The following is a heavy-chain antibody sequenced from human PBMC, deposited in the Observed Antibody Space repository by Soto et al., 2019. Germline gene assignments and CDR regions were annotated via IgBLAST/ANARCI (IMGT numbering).Heavy chain of an antibody. Sequence: SETLSLTCTVSGGSISSYYWSWIQQPPGKGLEWIGYIYYSGSTNDNPSLKSRVTISVDTSKTQFSLKLRSVTAADTAVYYCARLPYSSSSGYYYYYGMDVWGQGTTVTVSS. CDR3: ARLPYSSSSGYYYYYGMDV. CDR2: IYYSGST. J-gene: IGHJ6*02. V-gene: IGHV4-59*08. CDR1: GGSISSYY. D-gene: IGHD6-6*01.